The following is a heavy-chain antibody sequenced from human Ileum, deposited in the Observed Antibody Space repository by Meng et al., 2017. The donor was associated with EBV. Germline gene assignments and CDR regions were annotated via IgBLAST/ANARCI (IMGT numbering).Heavy chain of an antibody. CDR1: GYTFTSYA. V-gene: IGHV1-2*02. Sequence: QAPLVQSGGEVKKPGASVKVSCKASGYTFTSYAMHWVRQAPGQRLEWMGWINPNSGATEYAQNFQGRVTMTRDTSISTAYMELSRLRSDDTAVYYCARDSRHCTSASCYRWYFDLWGRGTLVTVAS. D-gene: IGHD2-2*02. CDR2: INPNSGAT. J-gene: IGHJ2*01. CDR3: ARDSRHCTSASCYRWYFDL.